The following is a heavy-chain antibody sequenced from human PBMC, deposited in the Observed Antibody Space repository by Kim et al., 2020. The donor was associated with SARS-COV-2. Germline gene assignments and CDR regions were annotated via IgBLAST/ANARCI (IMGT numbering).Heavy chain of an antibody. Sequence: ASVKVSCKASGYTFTSYGISWVRQAPGQGLEWMGWISAYNGNTNYAQKLQGRVTMTTDTSTSTAYMELRSLRSDDTAVYYCARVQGPLKRYYNYYYGMDVWGQGTTVTVSS. CDR1: GYTFTSYG. J-gene: IGHJ6*02. V-gene: IGHV1-18*01. CDR3: ARVQGPLKRYYNYYYGMDV. CDR2: ISAYNGNT.